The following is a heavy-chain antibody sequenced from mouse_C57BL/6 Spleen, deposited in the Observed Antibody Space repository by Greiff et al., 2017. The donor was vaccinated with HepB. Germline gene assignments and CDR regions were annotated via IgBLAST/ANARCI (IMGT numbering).Heavy chain of an antibody. CDR1: GYTFTSYW. J-gene: IGHJ1*03. V-gene: IGHV1-50*01. CDR3: ARRSYYGSSYWYFDV. CDR2: IDPSDSYT. Sequence: QLQQPGAELVKPGASVKLSCKASGYTFTSYWMQWVKQRPGQGLEWIGEIDPSDSYTNYNQKFKGKATLTVDTSSSTAYMQLSSLTSEDSAVYYCARRSYYGSSYWYFDVWGTGTTVTVSS. D-gene: IGHD1-1*01.